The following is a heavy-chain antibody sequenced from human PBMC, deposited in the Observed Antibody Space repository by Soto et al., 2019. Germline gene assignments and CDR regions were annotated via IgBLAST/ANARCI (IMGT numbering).Heavy chain of an antibody. D-gene: IGHD3-10*01. CDR3: ARGYYYGSGSYGD. V-gene: IGHV4-34*01. J-gene: IGHJ4*02. CDR2: INHSGST. Sequence: QVQLQQWGAGLFKPSETLSLTCAVYGGSFSGYYWSWIRQPPGKGLEWIGEINHSGSTNYNPSLKSRVTISVDTSKNQFSLKLSSVTAADTAVYYCARGYYYGSGSYGDWGQGTLVTVSS. CDR1: GGSFSGYY.